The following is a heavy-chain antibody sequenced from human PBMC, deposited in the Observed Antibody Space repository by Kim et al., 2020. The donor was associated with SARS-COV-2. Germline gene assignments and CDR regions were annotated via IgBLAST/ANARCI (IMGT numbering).Heavy chain of an antibody. V-gene: IGHV3-48*03. CDR3: ASLIVVVPSF. J-gene: IGHJ4*02. CDR2: SPI. D-gene: IGHD2-2*01. Sequence: SPIYYAASVKGRFTIPRDNAKNSLYLQMNSLRAEDTAVYYCASLIVVVPSFWGQGTLVTVSS.